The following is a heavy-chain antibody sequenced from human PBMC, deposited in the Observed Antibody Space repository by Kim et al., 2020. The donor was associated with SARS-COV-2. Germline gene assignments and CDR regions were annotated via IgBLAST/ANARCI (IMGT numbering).Heavy chain of an antibody. D-gene: IGHD3-16*01. Sequence: SVKVSCKASGGTFSNYPISWVRQAPGQGLEWMGRIIPIFGTSDYAQNFQGRVTITADKSTSTAYMELSSLRSEDTAVYYCARESGEIFDYWGQGTLVTVSS. CDR2: IIPIFGTS. CDR3: ARESGEIFDY. CDR1: GGTFSNYP. J-gene: IGHJ4*02. V-gene: IGHV1-69*06.